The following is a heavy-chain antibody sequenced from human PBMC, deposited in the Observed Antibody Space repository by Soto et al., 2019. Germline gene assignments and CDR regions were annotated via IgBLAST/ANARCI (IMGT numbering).Heavy chain of an antibody. CDR2: ISAYNGNT. J-gene: IGHJ6*02. Sequence: GGSAKVSCENSGYTFTSYGISWWLQATGQGLEGMGWISAYNGNTNYAQKLQGRVTMTTDTSTSTAYLELRSLRSHDTAVYYCARDRPPSAMDVWAQGTT. CDR1: GYTFTSYG. V-gene: IGHV1-18*01. CDR3: ARDRPPSAMDV.